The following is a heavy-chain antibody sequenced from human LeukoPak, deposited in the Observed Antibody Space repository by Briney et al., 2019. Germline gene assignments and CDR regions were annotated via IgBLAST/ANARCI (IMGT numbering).Heavy chain of an antibody. J-gene: IGHJ4*02. CDR2: IYYSGSTNYNPSGST. CDR3: ARLKATVSIHAYFDS. CDR1: GGSISSYY. V-gene: IGHV4-59*01. D-gene: IGHD4-17*01. Sequence: SETLSLTCTVSGGSISSYYWSWIRQPPGKGLEWIGYIYYSGSTNYNPSGSTNYNPSLRSRVSISSDTSKIQFSLELTSVTAADTAVYYCARLKATVSIHAYFDSWGQGTLVTVSS.